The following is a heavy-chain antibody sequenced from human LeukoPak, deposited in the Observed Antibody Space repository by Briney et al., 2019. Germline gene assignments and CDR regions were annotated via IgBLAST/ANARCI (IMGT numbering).Heavy chain of an antibody. V-gene: IGHV3-23*01. CDR1: GFSFSSYW. J-gene: IGHJ4*02. Sequence: PGGSLRLSCAASGFSFSSYWMHWIRQAPGKGLEWVSGISGGGGTTYYADSVKGRFTISRDNSKNTLYLQMNSLRAEDTAVYYCAKDLADLEYWGQGTLVTVSS. CDR3: AKDLADLEY. CDR2: ISGGGGTT.